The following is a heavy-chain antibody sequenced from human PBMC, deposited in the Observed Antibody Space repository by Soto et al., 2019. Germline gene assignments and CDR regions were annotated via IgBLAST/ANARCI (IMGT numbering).Heavy chain of an antibody. D-gene: IGHD4-4*01. CDR1: GYTFTSYY. V-gene: IGHV1-46*01. Sequence: XSVKVSCKASGYTFTSYYMHLVRHSPGQGLEWMGIITPSCGSKSYEKKSQAKVTMTGNTPQSTVYRERSSLRSEDTALFYCAMLTDYSNYDDYYYGMDVWGQGTRVTVSS. CDR3: AMLTDYSNYDDYYYGMDV. J-gene: IGHJ6*02. CDR2: ITPSCGSK.